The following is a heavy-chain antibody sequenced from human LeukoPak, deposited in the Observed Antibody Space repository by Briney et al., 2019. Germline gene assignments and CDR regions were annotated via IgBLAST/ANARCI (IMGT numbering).Heavy chain of an antibody. CDR2: TYYRSKWYS. D-gene: IGHD3-9*01. Sequence: SQTLSLTCAISGDSVSSNRAAWNWIRQSPSRGLEGLGRTYYRSKWYSDYAVSVKARITIIPHTSKNHFSLHLDSVTPEDTAVYFCTRVVEYYDILTGSPKGDNYFDSWGQGTLVTVSS. J-gene: IGHJ4*02. CDR1: GDSVSSNRAA. CDR3: TRVVEYYDILTGSPKGDNYFDS. V-gene: IGHV6-1*01.